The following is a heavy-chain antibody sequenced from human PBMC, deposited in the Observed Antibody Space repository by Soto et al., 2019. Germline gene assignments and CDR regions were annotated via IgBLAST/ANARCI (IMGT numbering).Heavy chain of an antibody. J-gene: IGHJ6*02. CDR1: GYSFTSYW. CDR3: ARGYVVISGRSGMEV. D-gene: IGHD3-16*01. CDR2: ISPGDTAN. Sequence: PGESMMISCQGSGYSFTSYWIGWVRQMPGNGVGWMGIISPGDTANRSHPSYHGHVTISADKSISTANLQWSSLKASDTARYYWARGYVVISGRSGMEVWGPGTTITASS. V-gene: IGHV5-51*03.